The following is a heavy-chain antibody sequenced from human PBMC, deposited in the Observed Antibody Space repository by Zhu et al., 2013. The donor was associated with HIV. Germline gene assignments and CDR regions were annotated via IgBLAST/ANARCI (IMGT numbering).Heavy chain of an antibody. D-gene: IGHD3-22*01. V-gene: IGHV1-2*02. CDR2: IDPNTGVT. J-gene: IGHJ4*02. CDR1: GYTFTGYY. CDR3: ARDSVQNYYDSTGYYSYNYFDS. Sequence: QVQLVQSGAEVKKPGASVKVSCKASGYTFTGYYIHWVRQAPGQGLEWMGWIDPNTGVTKYAQKPQGRVTMTRDTSISTAYMELRRLTSDDTAVYYCARDSVQNYYDSTGYYSYNYFDSWGQGTLVTVSS.